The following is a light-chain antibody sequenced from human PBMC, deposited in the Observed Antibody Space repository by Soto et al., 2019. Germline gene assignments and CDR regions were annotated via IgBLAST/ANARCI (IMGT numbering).Light chain of an antibody. Sequence: EIVLTQSPGTLSLSPGEVATLSCRASQSVSSSYLAWYQQRPGQAPRLLIYGASGSATGIPDRFSGSGSGTDFTLTISRLEPQDFAVYYCQQYGSSPSMTFGQGTRLAIK. J-gene: IGKJ5*01. CDR1: QSVSSSY. CDR2: GAS. V-gene: IGKV3-20*01. CDR3: QQYGSSPSMT.